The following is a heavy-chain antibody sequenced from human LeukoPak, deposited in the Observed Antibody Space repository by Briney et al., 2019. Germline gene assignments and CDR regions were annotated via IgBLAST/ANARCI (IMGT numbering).Heavy chain of an antibody. Sequence: GGSLRLSCSASGFTFSTSAMHWVRQAPGKGLEYVSFITYNGGSTYNADSVKGRFTISRDNSRNTLYLQMSSLRAEDTAVYHCVKDGGMATIFDFWGQGTLVTVFS. CDR2: ITYNGGST. D-gene: IGHD5-24*01. CDR3: VKDGGMATIFDF. J-gene: IGHJ4*02. V-gene: IGHV3-64D*09. CDR1: GFTFSTSA.